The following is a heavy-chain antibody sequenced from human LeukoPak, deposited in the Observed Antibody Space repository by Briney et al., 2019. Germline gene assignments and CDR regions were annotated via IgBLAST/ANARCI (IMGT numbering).Heavy chain of an antibody. CDR1: GGSIRSRTFY. CDR2: IYYSGST. V-gene: IGHV4-39*07. CDR3: ARGPTAVFYHRSYYYYMDV. D-gene: IGHD3-16*02. J-gene: IGHJ6*03. Sequence: SETLSLTCTVSGGSIRSRTFYWAWIRQSPGKGLEWIGNIYYSGSTYYKTSLKSRVTISVDTSKNQFSLKMRSVTAADTAVYYCARGPTAVFYHRSYYYYMDVWGKGTTVTVSS.